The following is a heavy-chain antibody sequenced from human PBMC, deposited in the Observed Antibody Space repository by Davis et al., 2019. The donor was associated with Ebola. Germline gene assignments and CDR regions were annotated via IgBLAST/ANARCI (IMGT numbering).Heavy chain of an antibody. J-gene: IGHJ4*02. CDR1: GGSISSSSYY. CDR2: IYYSGST. V-gene: IGHV4-39*01. D-gene: IGHD5-18*01. Sequence: PSETLSLTCTVSGGSISSSSYYWGWIRQPPGKGLEWIGSIYYSGSTYYNPSLKSRVTISVDTSKNQFSLKLSSVTAADTAVYYCARVGPKVQLWLRYFDYWGQGTLVTVSS. CDR3: ARVGPKVQLWLRYFDY.